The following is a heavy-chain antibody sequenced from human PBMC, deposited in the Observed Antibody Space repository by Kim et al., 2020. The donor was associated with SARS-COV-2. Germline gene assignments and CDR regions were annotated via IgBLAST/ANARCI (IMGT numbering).Heavy chain of an antibody. CDR3: ARAGGGRSWFLEYYYYAMDV. Sequence: SETLSLTCTVSGGSISSGGYYWSWIRQHPGKGLEWIGYIYYSGNTYYNPSLKSRITISVDTSKNQFSLKLSSVTAADTAVYYCARAGGGRSWFLEYYYYAMDVWGQGTTVTVSS. V-gene: IGHV4-31*03. D-gene: IGHD6-13*01. CDR2: IYYSGNT. J-gene: IGHJ6*02. CDR1: GGSISSGGYY.